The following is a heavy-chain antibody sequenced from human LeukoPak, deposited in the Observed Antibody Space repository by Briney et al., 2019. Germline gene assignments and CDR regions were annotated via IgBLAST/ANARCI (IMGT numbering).Heavy chain of an antibody. V-gene: IGHV3-23*01. CDR1: GFTFSSYA. Sequence: PGGSLRLSCAASGFTFSSYAMSWVRQAPGKGLEWVSAISGSGGSTYYADSVKGRFTISRDNSKNTLYLQTNSLRAEDTAVYYCAKVATFGYYTTVGDDAFDIWGQGTMVTVSS. CDR3: AKVATFGYYTTVGDDAFDI. D-gene: IGHD2-2*02. CDR2: ISGSGGST. J-gene: IGHJ3*02.